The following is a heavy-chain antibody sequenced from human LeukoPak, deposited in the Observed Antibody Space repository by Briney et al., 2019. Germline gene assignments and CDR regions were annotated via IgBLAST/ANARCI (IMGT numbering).Heavy chain of an antibody. CDR3: ARAPRRTLRFLEWLSPHYMDV. D-gene: IGHD3-3*01. J-gene: IGHJ6*03. V-gene: IGHV5-51*01. Sequence: GESLKISCKGSGYNFTSYWIGWVRQMPGKGLEWMGIIYPGDSDTRYSPSFQGQVTISADKSISTAYLQWSSLKASDTAMYYCARAPRRTLRFLEWLSPHYMDVWGKGTTVTVSS. CDR2: IYPGDSDT. CDR1: GYNFTSYW.